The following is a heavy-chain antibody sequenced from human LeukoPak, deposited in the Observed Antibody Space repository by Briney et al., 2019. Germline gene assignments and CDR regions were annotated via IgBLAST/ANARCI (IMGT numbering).Heavy chain of an antibody. Sequence: ASVKVSCKVSGYTLTELSMHWVRQAPGKGLEWMGGFDPEDGETIYAQKFQGRVTMTEDTSTDTAYMELSSLRSEDTAVYYCATGEVPAAIWRYCYGMDVWGQGTTVTVSS. CDR1: GYTLTELS. CDR3: ATGEVPAAIWRYCYGMDV. D-gene: IGHD2-2*01. J-gene: IGHJ6*02. CDR2: FDPEDGET. V-gene: IGHV1-24*01.